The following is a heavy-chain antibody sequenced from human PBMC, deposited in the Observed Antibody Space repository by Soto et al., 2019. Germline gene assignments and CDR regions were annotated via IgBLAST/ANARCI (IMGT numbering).Heavy chain of an antibody. V-gene: IGHV3-30*18. Sequence: PGGSLRLSCAASGFTFGSCAMHWVRQAPGKGLEWVAVISYDGSNKYYADSVKGRFTISRDNSKNTLYLQMNSLRAEDTAVYYCAKDGDYYYYGMDVWGQGTTVTVSS. CDR3: AKDGDYYYYGMDV. J-gene: IGHJ6*02. CDR1: GFTFGSCA. D-gene: IGHD3-10*01. CDR2: ISYDGSNK.